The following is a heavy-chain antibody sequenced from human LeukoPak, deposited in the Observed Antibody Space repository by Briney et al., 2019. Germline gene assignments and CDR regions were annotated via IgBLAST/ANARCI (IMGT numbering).Heavy chain of an antibody. V-gene: IGHV4-59*12. CDR1: GGSISSYY. D-gene: IGHD6-19*01. J-gene: IGHJ5*02. CDR3: ARGTTTSGWDYWFDP. CDR2: IYYSGST. Sequence: SETLSLTCTVSGGSISSYYWSWIRQPPGKGLEWIGYIYYSGSTNYNPSLKSRVTMSVDTSKNQFSLKLSSVTAADTAVYYCARGTTTSGWDYWFDPWGPGTLVTVSS.